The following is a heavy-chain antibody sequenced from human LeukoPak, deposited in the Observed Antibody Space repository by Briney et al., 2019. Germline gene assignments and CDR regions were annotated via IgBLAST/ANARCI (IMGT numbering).Heavy chain of an antibody. CDR3: ARHRRNTAMVTNNYFDY. J-gene: IGHJ4*02. D-gene: IGHD5-18*01. V-gene: IGHV4-59*08. CDR2: IYYSGST. Sequence: SETLSLTCTVSGGSISSYYWSWIRQPPGKGLEWIGYIYYSGSTNYNPSLKSRVTISVDTSKNQFSLKLSSVTAADTAVYYCARHRRNTAMVTNNYFDYWGQGTLVTVSS. CDR1: GGSISSYY.